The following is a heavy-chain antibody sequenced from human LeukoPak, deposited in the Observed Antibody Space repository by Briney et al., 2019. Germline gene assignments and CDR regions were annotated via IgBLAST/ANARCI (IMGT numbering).Heavy chain of an antibody. D-gene: IGHD3-16*02. J-gene: IGHJ4*02. CDR1: DGSISSHY. CDR3: ARGIYDYVWGSSRLHFDY. V-gene: IGHV4-59*11. CDR2: IYYSGST. Sequence: SETLSLTCTASDGSISSHYWSWIRQPPGKGLEWIGHIYYSGSTEYNFSLKSRVTLSVDTSKNQFSLKLSSVTAADTAVYYCARGIYDYVWGSSRLHFDYWGQGTLVTVSS.